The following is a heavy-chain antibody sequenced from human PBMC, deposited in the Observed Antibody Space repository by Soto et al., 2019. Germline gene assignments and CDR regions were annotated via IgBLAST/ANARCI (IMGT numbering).Heavy chain of an antibody. J-gene: IGHJ6*02. D-gene: IGHD2-8*01. CDR1: GYSFTDYH. V-gene: IGHV1-2*04. CDR3: ARGDSTDCSNGVCSFFYNHDMDV. Sequence: ASVKVSCKASGYSFTDYHIHWVRQAPGQGLEWLGRINPKSGGTSTAQKFQGWVTMTTDTSISTASMELTRRTSDDTAIYYCARGDSTDCSNGVCSFFYNHDMDVWGQGTTVTVSS. CDR2: INPKSGGT.